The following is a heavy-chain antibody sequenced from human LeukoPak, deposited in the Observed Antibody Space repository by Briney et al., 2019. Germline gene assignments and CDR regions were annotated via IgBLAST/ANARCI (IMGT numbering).Heavy chain of an antibody. CDR1: GFTFDDYA. V-gene: IGHV3-9*01. CDR2: ISWNSGSI. Sequence: GGSLRLSCAAAGFTFDDYAMHWVRQPPGKGLEWVSGISWNSGSIGYADSVKGRFTTFRDSAKKSLFLQMNSLRVEDTALYYCTKDKGRQQWLVLDPWGQGTLVTVSS. CDR3: TKDKGRQQWLVLDP. J-gene: IGHJ5*02. D-gene: IGHD6-19*01.